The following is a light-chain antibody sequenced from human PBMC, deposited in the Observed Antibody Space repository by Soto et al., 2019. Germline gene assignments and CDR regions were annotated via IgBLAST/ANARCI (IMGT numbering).Light chain of an antibody. Sequence: EIVLTQSPGTLSLSTGERATLSCRASQSVSNNYLAWYQQKPGQAPRLLIHSASTRAPGIPDRFSASGAGTDFTLTISRLEPEDSAVYYCQQYSASPRTFGPGTKVDIK. J-gene: IGKJ3*01. CDR3: QQYSASPRT. CDR2: SAS. V-gene: IGKV3-20*01. CDR1: QSVSNNY.